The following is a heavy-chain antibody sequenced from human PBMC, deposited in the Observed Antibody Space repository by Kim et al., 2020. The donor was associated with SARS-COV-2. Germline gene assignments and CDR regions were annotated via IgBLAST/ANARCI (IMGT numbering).Heavy chain of an antibody. V-gene: IGHV6-1*01. CDR2: TYYRSRWYT. CDR1: GDSVSSNSAA. J-gene: IGHJ5*02. CDR3: TRSHFEHQVHWFDP. D-gene: IGHD3-9*01. Sequence: SQTLSLTCAISGDSVSSNSAAWNWIRQSPSRGLEWLGRTYYRSRWYTDYALSVQSRIIINPDTSRNLFSLHLNSVTPEDAAVYYCTRSHFEHQVHWFDPWGRGTLVTVSS.